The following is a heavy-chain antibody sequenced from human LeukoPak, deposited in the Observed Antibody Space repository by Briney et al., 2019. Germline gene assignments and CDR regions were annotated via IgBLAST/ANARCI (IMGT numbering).Heavy chain of an antibody. D-gene: IGHD6-19*01. V-gene: IGHV3-23*01. Sequence: SGGSLRLSCAASGFTFSSYAMSWVRQAPGKGLEWVSAISGSGGSTYYADSVKGRFTISRDNSKNTLYLQMDSLRAEDTAVYYCAKFRGAVAALDYWGQGTLVTVSS. CDR1: GFTFSSYA. CDR3: AKFRGAVAALDY. CDR2: ISGSGGST. J-gene: IGHJ4*02.